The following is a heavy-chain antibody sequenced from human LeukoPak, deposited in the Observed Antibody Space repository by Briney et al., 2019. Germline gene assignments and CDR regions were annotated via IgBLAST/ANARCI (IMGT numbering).Heavy chain of an antibody. V-gene: IGHV3-23*01. D-gene: IGHD5-18*01. CDR2: ISGSGGST. CDR3: AKKYSYGLFDY. Sequence: GALKLSCAASGFTFSSYAMSWVRPAPGKGLAWVSAISGSGGSTYYADSVKGRFTISRDNYKNTLYLQMNSLRAEDTAVYYCAKKYSYGLFDYWGQGTLVTVSS. J-gene: IGHJ4*02. CDR1: GFTFSSYA.